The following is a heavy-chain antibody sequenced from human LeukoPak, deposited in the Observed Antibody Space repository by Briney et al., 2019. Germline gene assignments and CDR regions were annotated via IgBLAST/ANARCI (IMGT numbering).Heavy chain of an antibody. V-gene: IGHV3-30*18. CDR3: AKQISYSGSYEYYFDY. D-gene: IGHD1-26*01. CDR1: GFTFSSYG. J-gene: IGHJ4*02. Sequence: PGRSLRLSCAASGFTFSSYGMHWVRQAPGKGLEWVAVISYDGSNKYYADSVKGRFTISRDNSKNTLYLQMNSLRAEDTAVYYCAKQISYSGSYEYYFDYWGKGTLVTVSS. CDR2: ISYDGSNK.